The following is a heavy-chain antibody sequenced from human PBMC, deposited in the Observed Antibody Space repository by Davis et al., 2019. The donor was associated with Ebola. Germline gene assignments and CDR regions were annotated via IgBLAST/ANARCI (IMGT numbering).Heavy chain of an antibody. J-gene: IGHJ4*02. V-gene: IGHV3-73*01. D-gene: IGHD4-17*01. Sequence: GESLKISCAASGFTFSGSAMHWVRQASGKGLGWVGRIRSKANSYATAYAASVKGRFTISRDDSKNTAYLQMNSLKTEDTAVYYCARDQLNVYGDFSFVLGLFDYWGQGTLVTVSS. CDR1: GFTFSGSA. CDR3: ARDQLNVYGDFSFVLGLFDY. CDR2: IRSKANSYAT.